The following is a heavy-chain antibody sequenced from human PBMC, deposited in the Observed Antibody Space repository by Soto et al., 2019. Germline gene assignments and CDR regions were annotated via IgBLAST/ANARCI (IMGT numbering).Heavy chain of an antibody. D-gene: IGHD3-10*01. CDR1: GGSISSGGYY. CDR3: ARDGHDYYGSGSYYYYMDV. V-gene: IGHV4-31*03. Sequence: SETLSLTCTVSGGSISSGGYYWSWIRQHPGKGLEWIGYIYYSGSTYYNPSLKSRVTISVDTSKNQFSLKLSSVTAADTAVYYCARDGHDYYGSGSYYYYMDVWGKGTTVTVSS. CDR2: IYYSGST. J-gene: IGHJ6*03.